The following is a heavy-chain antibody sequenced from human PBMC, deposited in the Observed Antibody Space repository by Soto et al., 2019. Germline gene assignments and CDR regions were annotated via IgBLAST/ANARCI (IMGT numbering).Heavy chain of an antibody. CDR3: ARDSGDYQGFDY. CDR1: GGSISSYY. V-gene: IGHV4-4*07. Sequence: QVQLQESGPGLVKPSETLVLTCTVSGGSISSYYWSWIRQPAGKELEWIGRIYTSGRTSYYPSLKSLVTMSVATSKNQVSLKLNAVTAADTGVYFCARDSGDYQGFDYWGQGTLVTVSS. D-gene: IGHD4-17*01. CDR2: IYTSGRT. J-gene: IGHJ4*02.